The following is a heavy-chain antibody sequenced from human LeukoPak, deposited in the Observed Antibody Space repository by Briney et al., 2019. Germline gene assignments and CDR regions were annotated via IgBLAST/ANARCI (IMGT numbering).Heavy chain of an antibody. D-gene: IGHD2-15*01. J-gene: IGHJ4*02. CDR1: GYTFTGYY. CDR3: ARDHDGKAASDY. CDR2: INPNSGGT. V-gene: IGHV1-2*02. Sequence: GASVKVSCKASGYTFTGYYMHWVRQAPGQGLGWMGWINPNSGGTNYAQKFQGRVTMTRDTSISTAYMELSRLRSDDTAVYYCARDHDGKAASDYWGQGTLVTVSS.